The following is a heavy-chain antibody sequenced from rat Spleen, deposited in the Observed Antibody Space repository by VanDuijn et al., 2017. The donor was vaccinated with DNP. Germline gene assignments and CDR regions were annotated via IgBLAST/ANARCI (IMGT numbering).Heavy chain of an antibody. J-gene: IGHJ2*01. D-gene: IGHD4-5*01. CDR1: GFSLTDYS. Sequence: QVQLKESGPGMVQPSQTLSLTCTVSGFSLTDYSVHWVRQPPGKVLEWIAAISSGGSTYYNSALKSRLSISRDTSKSQVFLKMNSLQTEDTAIYYCTREGVMGYWGQGVMVTVSS. CDR2: ISSGGST. CDR3: TREGVMGY. V-gene: IGHV2-19*01.